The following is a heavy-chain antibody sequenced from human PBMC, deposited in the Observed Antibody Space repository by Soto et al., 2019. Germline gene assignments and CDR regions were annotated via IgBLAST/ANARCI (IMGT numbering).Heavy chain of an antibody. CDR3: ARTLYDLWSGFHSLGSGFNSFGCGMDV. D-gene: IGHD3-3*01. J-gene: IGHJ6*02. V-gene: IGHV5-51*01. CDR2: IYPDDSDT. Sequence: RGESLKISCKASGYSFSGYWIAWVRQMPGKGLEWMGIIYPDDSDTRDSPSFEGQVTISAAKSISTAYLQWSSLKASDTAMYYCARTLYDLWSGFHSLGSGFNSFGCGMDVWGQGTTVTVSS. CDR1: GYSFSGYW.